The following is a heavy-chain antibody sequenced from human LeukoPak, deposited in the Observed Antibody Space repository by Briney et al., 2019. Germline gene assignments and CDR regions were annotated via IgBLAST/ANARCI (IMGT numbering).Heavy chain of an antibody. D-gene: IGHD4-11*01. CDR1: GFIFSHYG. Sequence: GGSLRLSCAASGFIFSHYGMHWVRQAPGKGLEWVAVIWHDGSSKYYADSVKGRFTISRDNSENTVYLQMNSLRAEDTTVYYCAKDAQRGFDYSNSLEYWGQGDLVTVSS. J-gene: IGHJ4*02. V-gene: IGHV3-33*06. CDR3: AKDAQRGFDYSNSLEY. CDR2: IWHDGSSK.